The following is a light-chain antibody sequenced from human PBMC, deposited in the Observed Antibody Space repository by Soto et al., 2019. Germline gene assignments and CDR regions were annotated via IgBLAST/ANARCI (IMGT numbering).Light chain of an antibody. Sequence: QSALTQPASVSGSPGQSITISCTGTSSDIGRYNYVCWFQQHPGKVPKLVIFEVNYRPSGVSDRFSGSKSGNTASLTITGLQAEDEADYYCTSCITANTRCVFGSGTKVTVL. J-gene: IGLJ1*01. CDR2: EVN. CDR1: SSDIGRYNY. CDR3: TSCITANTRCV. V-gene: IGLV2-14*01.